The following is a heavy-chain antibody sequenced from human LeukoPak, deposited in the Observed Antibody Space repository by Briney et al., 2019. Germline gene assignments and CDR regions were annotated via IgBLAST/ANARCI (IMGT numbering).Heavy chain of an antibody. V-gene: IGHV3-74*01. CDR1: GFTFSRYW. J-gene: IGHJ4*02. CDR2: INSDGSST. CDR3: ARSPYDCSGSSCYPDYFDY. Sequence: GGFLRLSCAASGFTFSRYWMHWVRQAPGKGLVWVSRINSDGSSTSYADSVKGRFTISRDNAKNTLYLQMNSLRAEDTAVYYCARSPYDCSGSSCYPDYFDYWGQGTLVTVSS. D-gene: IGHD2-15*01.